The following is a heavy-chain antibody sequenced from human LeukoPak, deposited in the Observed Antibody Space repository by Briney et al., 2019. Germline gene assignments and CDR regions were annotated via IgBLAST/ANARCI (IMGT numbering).Heavy chain of an antibody. D-gene: IGHD2/OR15-2a*01. Sequence: PGGSLRLSCAASGFTFSSYEMNWVRQAPGKGLEWVSYISSGGSTIYYADSVKGRFTISRDNSKNTLYLQMNSLRAEDTAVYYCARAGNTRFDYWGQGTLVTVSS. CDR3: ARAGNTRFDY. CDR2: ISSGGSTI. J-gene: IGHJ4*02. CDR1: GFTFSSYE. V-gene: IGHV3-48*03.